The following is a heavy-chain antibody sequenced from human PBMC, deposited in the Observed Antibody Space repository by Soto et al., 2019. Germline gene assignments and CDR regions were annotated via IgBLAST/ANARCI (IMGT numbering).Heavy chain of an antibody. V-gene: IGHV3-23*01. D-gene: IGHD1-26*01. Sequence: GGSLRLSCAASGFTFSIYAMSWVRHAPGKGLEWVSAISGSGGSTYYADSVKGRFTISRDNSKNTLYLQMNSLRAEDTAVYYCAKDQESYETLPFDYWGQGTLVTVSS. CDR3: AKDQESYETLPFDY. CDR1: GFTFSIYA. J-gene: IGHJ4*02. CDR2: ISGSGGST.